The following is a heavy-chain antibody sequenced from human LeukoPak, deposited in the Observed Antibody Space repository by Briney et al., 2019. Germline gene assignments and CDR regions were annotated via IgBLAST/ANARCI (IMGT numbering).Heavy chain of an antibody. Sequence: ASVKVSCKASGYTFTSYGISWVRQAPGQGLEWMGWISAYNGNTHYAQKFQGRVTMTRDTSTSTVYMELSSLRSEDTAVYYCARVAHYGSGSTFDYWGQGTLVTVSS. D-gene: IGHD3-10*01. J-gene: IGHJ4*02. CDR2: ISAYNGNT. V-gene: IGHV1-18*01. CDR3: ARVAHYGSGSTFDY. CDR1: GYTFTSYG.